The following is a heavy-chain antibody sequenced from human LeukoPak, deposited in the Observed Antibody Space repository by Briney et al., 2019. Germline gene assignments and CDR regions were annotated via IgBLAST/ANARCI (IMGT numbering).Heavy chain of an antibody. CDR2: IYYSGST. J-gene: IGHJ3*02. CDR3: AREIQGWPHDAFDI. Sequence: SQTLSLTCTVSGGSISSGGYYWSWIRQHPGKGLEWIGYIYYSGSTNYNPSLKSRVAISVDTSKNQFSLKLSSVTAADTAVYYCAREIQGWPHDAFDIWGQGTMVTVSS. V-gene: IGHV4-61*08. CDR1: GGSISSGGYY.